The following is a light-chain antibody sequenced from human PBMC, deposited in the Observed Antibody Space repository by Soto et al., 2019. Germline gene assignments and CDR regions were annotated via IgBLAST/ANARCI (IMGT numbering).Light chain of an antibody. CDR1: QTISSW. Sequence: DIQMTQSPSTLSGSVGDRVTITCRASQTISSWLAWYQQKPGKAPKLLIYKASTLKSGVPSRFSGSGSGTEFTLTISSLQPDDFAIYYCQHYISYSEAFGQGTKVELK. CDR3: QHYISYSEA. J-gene: IGKJ1*01. V-gene: IGKV1-5*03. CDR2: KAS.